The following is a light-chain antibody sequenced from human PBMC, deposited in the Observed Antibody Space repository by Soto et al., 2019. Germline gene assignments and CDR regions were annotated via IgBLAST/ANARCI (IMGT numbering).Light chain of an antibody. CDR3: CSYASNNRGV. V-gene: IGLV2-14*03. CDR2: DVS. Sequence: QSALTQPASVSGSPGQSITISCTETSSDVAEYKYVSWYQQHPGRAPKLIIYDVSNRPSGVSNRFSGSKSGSTASLTISGLQAEDEADYYCCSYASNNRGVFGTGTKVTVL. CDR1: SSDVAEYKY. J-gene: IGLJ1*01.